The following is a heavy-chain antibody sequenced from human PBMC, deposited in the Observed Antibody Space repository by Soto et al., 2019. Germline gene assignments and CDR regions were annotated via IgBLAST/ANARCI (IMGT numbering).Heavy chain of an antibody. D-gene: IGHD6-19*01. V-gene: IGHV3-66*01. Sequence: EVQLVESGGGSVQPGGSLRLSCTASGFTIGGNHMSWVRQAPGGGLEWVSIFYAGGSAYYADSVKARFIISRDYSKNTSYLQMNSLRAQDTAVYYCVSGIGVSATGDGFDLWGQGTMVTVSS. CDR3: VSGIGVSATGDGFDL. CDR2: FYAGGSA. J-gene: IGHJ3*01. CDR1: GFTIGGNH.